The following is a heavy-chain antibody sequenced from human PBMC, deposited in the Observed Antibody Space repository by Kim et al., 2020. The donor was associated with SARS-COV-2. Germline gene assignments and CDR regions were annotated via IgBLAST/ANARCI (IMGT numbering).Heavy chain of an antibody. CDR2: INTISSHI. CDR3: ARDDCSNGVCLGY. J-gene: IGHJ4*02. D-gene: IGHD2-8*01. CDR1: GFTFSTYS. V-gene: IGHV3-21*05. Sequence: GGSLRLSCAASGFTFSTYSMNWVRQAPGKGLEWVSYINTISSHIYYADSVKGRFTISRDNAKNSLYLQMNSLRAEDTAVYYCARDDCSNGVCLGYWGQGT.